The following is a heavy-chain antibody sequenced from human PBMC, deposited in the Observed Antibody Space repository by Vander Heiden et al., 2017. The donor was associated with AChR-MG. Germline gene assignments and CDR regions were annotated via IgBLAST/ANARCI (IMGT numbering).Heavy chain of an antibody. CDR1: GGTLSSYA. CDR2: IIPIFGTA. J-gene: IGHJ4*02. Sequence: QVQLVQSGAEVKKPASSVKVSCKASGGTLSSYAISWVRQAPGQGLEWMGGIIPIFGTANYAQKFQGRVTITADKSTSTAYMELSSLRSEDTAVYYCARGYGSGSYSAFDYWGQGTLVTVSS. D-gene: IGHD3-10*01. CDR3: ARGYGSGSYSAFDY. V-gene: IGHV1-69*06.